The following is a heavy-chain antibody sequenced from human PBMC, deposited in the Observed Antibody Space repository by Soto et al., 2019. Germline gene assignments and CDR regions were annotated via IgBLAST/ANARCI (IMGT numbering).Heavy chain of an antibody. V-gene: IGHV1-69*12. Sequence: QVQLVQSGAEVKKPGSSVKVSCKASGGTFSSYAISWVRQAPGQGLEWMGGIIPIFGTANYAQKFQGRVTITADESTSTAYMELSSLRSEDTAVYYCARAQGGMATTHSYSPYGMDVLGQGTTVTVSS. CDR3: ARAQGGMATTHSYSPYGMDV. J-gene: IGHJ6*02. D-gene: IGHD2-21*01. CDR1: GGTFSSYA. CDR2: IIPIFGTA.